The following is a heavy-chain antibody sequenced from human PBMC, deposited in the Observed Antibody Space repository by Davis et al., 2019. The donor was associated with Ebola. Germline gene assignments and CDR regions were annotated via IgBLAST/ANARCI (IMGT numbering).Heavy chain of an antibody. CDR1: GLTISDYW. CDR3: VAGAGWLPDY. V-gene: IGHV3-7*01. CDR2: IKRDATEE. D-gene: IGHD2-15*01. J-gene: IGHJ4*02. Sequence: PGGSLRLSCAASGLTISDYWMNWVRQAPGKGLEWVAIIKRDATEEIYVDSVKGRFTISRDNAKNSVYLQMNRLRDEDTAVYYCVAGAGWLPDYWGQGTLVTVSS.